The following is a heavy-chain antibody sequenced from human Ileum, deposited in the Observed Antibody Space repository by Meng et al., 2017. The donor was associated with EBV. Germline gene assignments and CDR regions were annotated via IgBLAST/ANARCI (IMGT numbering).Heavy chain of an antibody. V-gene: IGHV3-11*01. J-gene: IGHJ4*02. CDR1: GFTLSDYY. D-gene: IGHD4-17*01. Sequence: VHCGESGAGLFKPGGSLCLSCVASGFTLSDYYMGWTRQAPGKGLEWISYIDSGSTTINYADSVKGRFTISRDNAMNTLYLEMNYLRADDTAVYYCARENYGSDYWGQGTLVTVSS. CDR3: ARENYGSDY. CDR2: IDSGSTTI.